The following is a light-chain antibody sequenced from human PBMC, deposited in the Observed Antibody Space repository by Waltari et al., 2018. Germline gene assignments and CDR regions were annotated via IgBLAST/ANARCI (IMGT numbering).Light chain of an antibody. CDR2: AAS. V-gene: IGKV1-9*01. Sequence: DIPLTQSPSFLSASVVDRVTITCRASQGISSYLAWYQQKPGKAPKLLIYAASTLQSGVPSRFSGSGSGTEFTLTISSLQPEDFATYYCQQVNNYPFTFGPGTKVDIK. CDR3: QQVNNYPFT. J-gene: IGKJ3*01. CDR1: QGISSY.